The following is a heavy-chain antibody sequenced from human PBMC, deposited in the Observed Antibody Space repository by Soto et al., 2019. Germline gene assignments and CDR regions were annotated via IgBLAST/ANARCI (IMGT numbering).Heavy chain of an antibody. V-gene: IGHV4-34*01. CDR1: GGSLSGYY. D-gene: IGHD5-12*01. CDR3: ARVDIVTTNWFDP. Sequence: QVQLQQWGAGLLKPSETLSLTCAVYGGSLSGYYWSWIRQPPGKGLEWIGEINHRGYTTYNPSLKSRVTISVDTSKNQFSLKLSSVTAADTAVYYCARVDIVTTNWFDPWGQGTPVTVSS. CDR2: INHRGYT. J-gene: IGHJ5*02.